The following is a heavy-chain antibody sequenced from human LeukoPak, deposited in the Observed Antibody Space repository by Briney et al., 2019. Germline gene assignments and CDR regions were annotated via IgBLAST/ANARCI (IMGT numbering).Heavy chain of an antibody. CDR2: INEDGSAK. CDR3: AREGLWVGLDSGKTRQAYWES. CDR1: GFTFSNYW. Sequence: PGGSLTLSCAASGFTFSNYWMSWVRQAPGKGLKWVANINEDGSAKYYADSVKGRFTIIRDNAKNSLNLQMNSLRAEDTAVYYCAREGLWVGLDSGKTRQAYWESWGQGTMVTVST. V-gene: IGHV3-7*04. J-gene: IGHJ3*01. D-gene: IGHD2-21*01.